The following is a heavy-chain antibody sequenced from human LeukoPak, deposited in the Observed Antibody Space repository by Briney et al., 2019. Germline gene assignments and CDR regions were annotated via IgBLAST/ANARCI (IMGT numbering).Heavy chain of an antibody. J-gene: IGHJ5*02. CDR1: GFSFSGSA. D-gene: IGHD2-2*01. Sequence: GGSLKLSCAASGFSFSGSAIHWVRQAPGKGLEWVGRIRGAGYSDAPAYVASVRGRFTISRDDSKSTAYLQMNSLKAEVTAVYYCTVPASGGNWFDPWGPGTLVTVSS. CDR2: IRGAGYSDAP. CDR3: TVPASGGNWFDP. V-gene: IGHV3-73*01.